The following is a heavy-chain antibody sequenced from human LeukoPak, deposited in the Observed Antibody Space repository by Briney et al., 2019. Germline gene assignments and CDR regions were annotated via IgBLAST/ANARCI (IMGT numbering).Heavy chain of an antibody. J-gene: IGHJ4*02. CDR3: AKGYCSSTSCYIDY. V-gene: IGHV3-9*01. CDR2: ISWNSGSI. CDR1: GFTFDDYA. D-gene: IGHD2-2*02. Sequence: PGRSLRLSCGASGFTFDDYAMHWVRQAPGKGLEWVSGISWNSGSIGYADSVKGRFTISRDNAKNSLYLQMNSLRAEDTALYYCAKGYCSSTSCYIDYWGQGTLVTVSS.